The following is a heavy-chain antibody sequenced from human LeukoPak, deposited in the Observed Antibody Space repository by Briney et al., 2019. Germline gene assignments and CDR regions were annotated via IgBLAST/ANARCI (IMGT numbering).Heavy chain of an antibody. V-gene: IGHV3-20*04. D-gene: IGHD3-10*01. CDR2: INWNGGST. Sequence: GGSLRLSCAASGFTFDDYGMSWVRQAPGKGLEWVSGINWNGGSTAYADSVKGRFTIPRDYAKNSLYPQMNSLRAEDTPLYYCARAELGGPIDHWGQGTLVTVPS. CDR1: GFTFDDYG. J-gene: IGHJ4*02. CDR3: ARAELGGPIDH.